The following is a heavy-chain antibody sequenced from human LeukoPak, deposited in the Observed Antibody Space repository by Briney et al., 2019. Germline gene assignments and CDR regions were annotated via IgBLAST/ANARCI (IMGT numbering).Heavy chain of an antibody. CDR2: FDPEDGET. CDR3: ARDRRGTIFGVVTERPYYYYYYYMDV. V-gene: IGHV1-24*01. J-gene: IGHJ6*03. D-gene: IGHD3-3*01. CDR1: GYTLTELS. Sequence: GASVKVSCKVSGYTLTELSMHWVRQAPGKGLEWMGGFDPEDGETIYAQKFQGRVTMTEDTSTDTAYMELSSLRSEDTAVYYCARDRRGTIFGVVTERPYYYYYYYMDVWGKGTTVTVSS.